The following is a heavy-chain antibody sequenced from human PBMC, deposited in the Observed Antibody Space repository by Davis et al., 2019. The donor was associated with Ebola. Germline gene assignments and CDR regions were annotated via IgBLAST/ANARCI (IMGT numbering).Heavy chain of an antibody. CDR2: IKADGSAK. CDR1: GFTFSSSW. CDR3: ARGRNWFDP. Sequence: GESLKISCAASGFTFSSSWMTWVRQAPEKGLEWVASIKADGSAKYYVDSVKGRFTISRDNVKNSLYLQMDSLRAEDTAVYYCARGRNWFDPWGQGTLVTVSS. V-gene: IGHV3-7*04. J-gene: IGHJ5*02.